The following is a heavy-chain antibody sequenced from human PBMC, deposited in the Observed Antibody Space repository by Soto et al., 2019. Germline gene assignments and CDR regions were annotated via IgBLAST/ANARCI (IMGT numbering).Heavy chain of an antibody. Sequence: GGSLRLSCAASGFTFSSYAMSLVRQAPGKGLEWVSAISGSGGSTYYADSVKGRFTISRDNSKNTLYLQMNSLRAEDTAVYYSAKDLLGYCSSTICSTSGAFHILGQGTMVTVSS. J-gene: IGHJ3*02. CDR1: GFTFSSYA. V-gene: IGHV3-23*01. CDR2: ISGSGGST. D-gene: IGHD2-2*01. CDR3: AKDLLGYCSSTICSTSGAFHI.